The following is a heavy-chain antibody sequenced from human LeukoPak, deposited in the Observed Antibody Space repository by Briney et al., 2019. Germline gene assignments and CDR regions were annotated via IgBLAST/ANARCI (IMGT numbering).Heavy chain of an antibody. CDR1: GGSFSGYY. V-gene: IGHV4-34*01. CDR3: ARHEFAGPFAY. Sequence: SETLPLTCAVYGGSFSGYYWSWIRQPPGKGLEWIGEINHSGSTNYNPSLKSRVTISVDTSKNQFSLKLSSVTAADTAVYYCARHEFAGPFAYWGQGALVTVSS. D-gene: IGHD6-13*01. J-gene: IGHJ4*02. CDR2: INHSGST.